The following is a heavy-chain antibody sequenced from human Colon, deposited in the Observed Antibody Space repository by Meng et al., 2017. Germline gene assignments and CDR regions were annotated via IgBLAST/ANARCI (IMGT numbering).Heavy chain of an antibody. Sequence: GESLKISCAASGFTFSTYAMTWVRQAPGKGLECVSVITNTGDRTYYADSVKGRFTISRENSKNTLYLQMNSLRAEDTAIYYCAQNWNMDSWGQGTLVTVPQ. D-gene: IGHD1-1*01. CDR2: ITNTGDRT. CDR3: AQNWNMDS. J-gene: IGHJ4*02. CDR1: GFTFSTYA. V-gene: IGHV3-23*01.